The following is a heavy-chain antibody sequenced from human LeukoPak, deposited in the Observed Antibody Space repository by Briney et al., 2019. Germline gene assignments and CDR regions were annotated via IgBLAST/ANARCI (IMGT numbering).Heavy chain of an antibody. J-gene: IGHJ6*02. V-gene: IGHV4-34*01. D-gene: IGHD1-26*01. CDR3: ARGPSGNYYGMDV. Sequence: SETLSLTCAVYGGSFSGYYWSWIRQPPGKGLEWIGEINHSGSTNYNPSLKSRVTISVDTSKNQFSLKLNSVTAADTAVYYCARGPSGNYYGMDVWGQGTTVTVSS. CDR2: INHSGST. CDR1: GGSFSGYY.